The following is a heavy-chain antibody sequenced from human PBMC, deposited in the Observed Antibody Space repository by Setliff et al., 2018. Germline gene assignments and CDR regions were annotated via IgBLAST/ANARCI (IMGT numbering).Heavy chain of an antibody. D-gene: IGHD3-22*01. CDR3: AKDGDNYHDSGDYYHEFDY. Sequence: GGSVRLSCAASGFTFSSYWMHWVRQAPGKGLVWVSRINSDGSSTSYADSVKGRSTISRDNSKSTLYLQMNSLRAEDTAVYYCAKDGDNYHDSGDYYHEFDYWGQGAQVTVSS. V-gene: IGHV3-74*01. CDR1: GFTFSSYW. J-gene: IGHJ4*02. CDR2: INSDGSST.